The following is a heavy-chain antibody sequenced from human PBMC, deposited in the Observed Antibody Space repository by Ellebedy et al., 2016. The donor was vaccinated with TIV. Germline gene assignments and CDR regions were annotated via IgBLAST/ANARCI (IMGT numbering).Heavy chain of an antibody. CDR1: GFSFSDSS. D-gene: IGHD2-8*01. CDR3: TREDTKPFDC. CDR2: IRSRTSNYAT. Sequence: GESLKISXAASGFSFSDSSIHWVRQASGKGLEWVGRIRSRTSNYATAYAESVKGRFTISRDDSKNTAYLQMDSLKSDDTAVYFCTREDTKPFDCWGQGILVIVSA. J-gene: IGHJ4*02. V-gene: IGHV3-73*01.